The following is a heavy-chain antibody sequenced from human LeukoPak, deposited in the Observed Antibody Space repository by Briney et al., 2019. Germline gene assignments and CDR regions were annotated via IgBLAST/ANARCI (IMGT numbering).Heavy chain of an antibody. J-gene: IGHJ4*02. CDR1: GFTFSSYA. Sequence: GGSLRLSCAASGFTFSSYAMSWVRQAPGKGLEWVSVIYSGGSTYYADSVKGRFTISRDNSKNTLCLQMNSLRAEDTAVYYCVPPTMIGAYWGQGTLVTVSS. D-gene: IGHD3-22*01. V-gene: IGHV3-66*01. CDR3: VPPTMIGAY. CDR2: IYSGGST.